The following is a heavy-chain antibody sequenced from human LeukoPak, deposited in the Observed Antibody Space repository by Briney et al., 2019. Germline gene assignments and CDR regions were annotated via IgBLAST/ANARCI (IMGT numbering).Heavy chain of an antibody. J-gene: IGHJ3*02. CDR1: GFTSNSYG. Sequence: GGSLRLSCAASGFTSNSYGMYWVRQAPGKGLEWVAVISYDGSNTYYADSVKGRFTISRDNSKNTLYLQMNSLRAEDTALYYCAKAYYPRDDGGWYQVFDIWGQGTMVTVSS. CDR3: AKAYYPRDDGGWYQVFDI. V-gene: IGHV3-30*18. D-gene: IGHD6-19*01. CDR2: ISYDGSNT.